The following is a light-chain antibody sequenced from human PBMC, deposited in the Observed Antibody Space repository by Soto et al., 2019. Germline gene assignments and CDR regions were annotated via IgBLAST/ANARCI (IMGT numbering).Light chain of an antibody. J-gene: IGKJ5*01. Sequence: DIQMTQSPSTLSASVGDRVTITCRASQSFNNWVAWYQQKPGEAPKLLIHAISTLESGIPSRFSGSGSGTDFTLTIDSLQPDDFATYYCQQTYITPYTFGQGTRLEIK. CDR1: QSFNNW. V-gene: IGKV1-5*01. CDR3: QQTYITPYT. CDR2: AIS.